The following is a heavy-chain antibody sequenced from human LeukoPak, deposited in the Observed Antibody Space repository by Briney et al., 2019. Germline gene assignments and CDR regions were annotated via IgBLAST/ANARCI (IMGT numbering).Heavy chain of an antibody. CDR3: ASLVAAPSGY. J-gene: IGHJ4*02. V-gene: IGHV3-74*01. CDR2: INSDGSST. CDR1: GFTFSSYW. D-gene: IGHD2-15*01. Sequence: GGSLRLSCAASGFTFSSYWMHWVRQAPGKGLVWVSRINSDGSSTSYADSVRGRFTISRDNAKNSLYLQMNSLRAEDTAVYYCASLVAAPSGYWGQGTLVTVSS.